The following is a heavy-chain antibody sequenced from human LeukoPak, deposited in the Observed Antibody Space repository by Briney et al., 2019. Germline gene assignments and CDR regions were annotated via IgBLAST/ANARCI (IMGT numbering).Heavy chain of an antibody. CDR1: GGTFSSYA. CDR3: ARDRPMRAAAGTGYFVY. Sequence: SVKVSCKASGGTFSSYAISWVRQAPGQGLEWMGGIIPIFGTANYAQKFQGRVTITADESTSTAYMELSSLRSEDTAVYYCARDRPMRAAAGTGYFVYWGQGTLVTVSS. J-gene: IGHJ4*02. D-gene: IGHD6-13*01. CDR2: IIPIFGTA. V-gene: IGHV1-69*13.